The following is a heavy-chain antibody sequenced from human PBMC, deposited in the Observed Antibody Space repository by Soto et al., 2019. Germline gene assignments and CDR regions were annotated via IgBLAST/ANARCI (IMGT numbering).Heavy chain of an antibody. CDR3: ARHLPYSSSSFSS. D-gene: IGHD6-6*01. CDR1: GESVSSSTYF. J-gene: IGHJ5*02. Sequence: SETLSLTCSVSGESVSSSTYFWGWIRQPPGKGLEWIGSFYYPGTTYYNPSLKSRVTISADTSKNHFSLTLTSVTATDSAVYYCARHLPYSSSSFSSWGQGTLVTVSS. V-gene: IGHV4-39*01. CDR2: FYYPGTT.